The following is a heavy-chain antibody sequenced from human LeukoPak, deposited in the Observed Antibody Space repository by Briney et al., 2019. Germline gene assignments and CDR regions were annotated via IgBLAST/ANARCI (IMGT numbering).Heavy chain of an antibody. Sequence: GASVKVSCKASGYTFTSYDINWVRQATGQGLEWMGWMNPNSGNTGYAQKFQGRVTITRNTSISTAYMELSSLRPEDTAVYYCARGNDGLYYYYYYMDVWGKGTTVTVSS. CDR1: GYTFTSYD. D-gene: IGHD1-1*01. CDR2: MNPNSGNT. V-gene: IGHV1-8*03. J-gene: IGHJ6*03. CDR3: ARGNDGLYYYYYYMDV.